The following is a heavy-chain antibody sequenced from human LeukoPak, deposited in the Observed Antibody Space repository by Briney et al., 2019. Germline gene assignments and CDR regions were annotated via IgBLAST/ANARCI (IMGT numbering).Heavy chain of an antibody. V-gene: IGHV3-11*04. CDR1: GFTCSNAW. Sequence: GGSLRLSCAASGFTCSNAWMSWFRQAPGQGLEWVSYISDGGSTIYYADSVKGRFTISRDNAKNSLYLQMNSLRAEDTALYYCARALHFDLWGRGTLVTVSS. CDR2: ISDGGSTI. D-gene: IGHD1-26*01. CDR3: ARALHFDL. J-gene: IGHJ2*01.